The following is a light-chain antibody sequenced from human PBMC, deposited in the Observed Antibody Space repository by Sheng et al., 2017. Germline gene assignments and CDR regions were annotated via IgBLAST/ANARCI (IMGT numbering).Light chain of an antibody. J-gene: IGLJ1*01. V-gene: IGLV3-1*01. Sequence: SYDLTQPPSVSVSPGQTASVTCSGDKLGDKYVGWYQQKAGQSPVLVIYQDTKRPSGIPERFSGSNSDNTASLTISGTQAIDEADYYCQAWDNRIAVFGTGTKVTVL. CDR2: QDT. CDR1: KLGDKY. CDR3: QAWDNRIAV.